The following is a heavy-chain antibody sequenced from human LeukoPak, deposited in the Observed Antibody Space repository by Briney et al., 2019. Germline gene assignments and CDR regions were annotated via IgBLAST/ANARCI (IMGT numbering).Heavy chain of an antibody. CDR3: AHKGRGSGSYTM. CDR1: GVSLRSAGGA. D-gene: IGHD3-10*01. J-gene: IGHJ4*02. Sequence: SGPTLIKPTRTLTLTCTFSGVSLRSAGGAVAWIRQPPGKALEWLAVTYWNNDKSYSPSLKSRLTITQDTAKNQVVLIMTNMDPVDTATYYCAHKGRGSGSYTMWGQGTLVTVSS. CDR2: TYWNNDK. V-gene: IGHV2-5*01.